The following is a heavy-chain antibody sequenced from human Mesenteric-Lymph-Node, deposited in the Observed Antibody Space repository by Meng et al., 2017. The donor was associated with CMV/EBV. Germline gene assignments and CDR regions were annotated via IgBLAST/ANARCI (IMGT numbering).Heavy chain of an antibody. V-gene: IGHV1-18*04. J-gene: IGHJ3*02. CDR2: ISAYNGNT. CDR3: ARDKGEGDGFDI. D-gene: IGHD3-10*01. Sequence: ASVKVSCKASGYTFTGYFIYWVRQAPGQGLEWMGWISAYNGNTNYAQKLQGRVTMTTGTSTSTAYMELRSLRSDDTAVYYCARDKGEGDGFDIWGQGTMVTVSS. CDR1: GYTFTGYF.